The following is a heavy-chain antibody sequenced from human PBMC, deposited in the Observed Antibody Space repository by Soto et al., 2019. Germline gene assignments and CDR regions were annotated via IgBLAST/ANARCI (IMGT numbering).Heavy chain of an antibody. Sequence: EVQLLESGGGLVQPGGSLRLSCEASGFTFSTSAMSWVRQAPGKGLEWVSTISDSGSTYYAGSMKGRFTISRDKSKNTLYLQMNSLRAEDTAVFYCAKVCGEDGYCSRTSCLYYFHHWGQGTLVTVSS. CDR3: AKVCGEDGYCSRTSCLYYFHH. V-gene: IGHV3-23*01. J-gene: IGHJ4*02. CDR2: ISDSGST. D-gene: IGHD2-2*03. CDR1: GFTFSTSA.